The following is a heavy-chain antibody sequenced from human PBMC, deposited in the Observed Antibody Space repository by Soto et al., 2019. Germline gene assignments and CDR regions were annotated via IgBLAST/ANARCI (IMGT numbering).Heavy chain of an antibody. V-gene: IGHV3-23*01. Sequence: EVQLLESGGDLVQPGRSLRLSCAASGFTFSGYAMSWVRQAPGKGLEWVSVIHGGGNSAYYADSVKGRFTISRDNSKNTLDWQMGSLRGEDPAVNDFGKNRGRVTTSWHFDDWGQGTRGPVPP. J-gene: IGHJ4*02. CDR1: GFTFSGYA. D-gene: IGHD4-17*01. CDR3: GKNRGRVTTSWHFDD. CDR2: IHGGGNSA.